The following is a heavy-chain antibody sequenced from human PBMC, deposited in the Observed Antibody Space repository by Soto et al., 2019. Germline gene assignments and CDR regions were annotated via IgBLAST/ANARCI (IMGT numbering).Heavy chain of an antibody. CDR1: GYTFTSYG. V-gene: IGHV1-18*04. Sequence: QVQLVQAGAEVKKPGASVKVSCKASGYTFTSYGISLVRQAPGQGLEWMGWVSAYNGNTNYAQKLQGRVTMNTDTSTSTAYMEPRSLRSDDPAVYYCARDRAMGSDFGYWGQGTLVTVSS. J-gene: IGHJ4*02. D-gene: IGHD5-18*01. CDR3: ARDRAMGSDFGY. CDR2: VSAYNGNT.